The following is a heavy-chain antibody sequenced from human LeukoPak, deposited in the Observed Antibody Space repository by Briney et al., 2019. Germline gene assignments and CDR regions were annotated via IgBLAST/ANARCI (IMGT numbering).Heavy chain of an antibody. CDR2: ISSSSGTI. Sequence: PGGSLRLSCAASGFTFSSYWMNWVRQAPGKGLEWVSHISSSSGTIYYADSVKGRFTISRDNAKNSLYLQMNSLRAEDTAVYYCARAPWGGRYFDWLSFASYYYMDVWGKGTTVTISS. J-gene: IGHJ6*03. D-gene: IGHD3-9*01. CDR1: GFTFSSYW. CDR3: ARAPWGGRYFDWLSFASYYYMDV. V-gene: IGHV3-48*01.